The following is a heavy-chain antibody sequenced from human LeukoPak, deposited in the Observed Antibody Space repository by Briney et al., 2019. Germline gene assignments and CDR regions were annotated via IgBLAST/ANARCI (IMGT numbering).Heavy chain of an antibody. D-gene: IGHD6-13*01. CDR3: ARAGYSSSWLLYYYYYYMDV. CDR2: MNPNSGNT. V-gene: IGHV1-8*01. J-gene: IGHJ6*03. Sequence: ASVKVSCKASGYTFTSYDINWARQATGQGLEWMGWMNPNSGNTGYAQKFQGRVTMTRNTSISTAYMELSSLRSEDTAVYYCARAGYSSSWLLYYYYYYMDVWGKGTTVTISS. CDR1: GYTFTSYD.